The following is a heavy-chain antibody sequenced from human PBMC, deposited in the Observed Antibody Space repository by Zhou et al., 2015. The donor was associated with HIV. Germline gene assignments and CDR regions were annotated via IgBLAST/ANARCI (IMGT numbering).Heavy chain of an antibody. CDR1: GGTFSGSD. Sequence: LMQSGTEVTKTGSSVKVSCKASGGTFSGSDISWVRQAPGQGLEWMGGITPMFDIKNYAQKFRARLKITVDQSTNTAYMELSSLTSEDAAIYFCARSSVNHDNAFDIWGQGTKVIVSS. CDR2: ITPMFDIK. V-gene: IGHV1-69*17. CDR3: ARSSVNHDNAFDI. D-gene: IGHD3-22*01. J-gene: IGHJ3*02.